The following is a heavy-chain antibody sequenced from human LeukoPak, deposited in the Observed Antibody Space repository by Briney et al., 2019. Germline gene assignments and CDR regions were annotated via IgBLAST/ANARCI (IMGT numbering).Heavy chain of an antibody. CDR3: AKVLYYDYVWGSYRDD. Sequence: PGGSLRLSCAVSGFTFSSSYMNWVRQAPGKGLEWVSVISGPGVTIHYADSVKGRFTISRDNSKNTVYLQMNSLRAEDTAVYYCAKVLYYDYVWGSYRDDWGQGTLVTVSS. J-gene: IGHJ4*02. CDR1: GFTFSSSY. V-gene: IGHV3-23*01. CDR2: ISGPGVTI. D-gene: IGHD3-16*02.